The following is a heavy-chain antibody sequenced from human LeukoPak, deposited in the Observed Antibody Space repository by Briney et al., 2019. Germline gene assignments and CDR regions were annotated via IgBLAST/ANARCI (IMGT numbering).Heavy chain of an antibody. V-gene: IGHV4-39*07. CDR2: IYYSGST. J-gene: IGHJ4*02. D-gene: IGHD1-26*01. CDR1: GGSISSSSYY. CDR3: ARLSRGSYSKAGYFDY. Sequence: PSETLSLTCTVSGGSISSSSYYWGWIRQPPGKGLEWIGSIYYSGSTYYNPSLKSRVTISVDTSKNQFSLKLTSVTAADTAVYYCARLSRGSYSKAGYFDYWGQGTLVTVSS.